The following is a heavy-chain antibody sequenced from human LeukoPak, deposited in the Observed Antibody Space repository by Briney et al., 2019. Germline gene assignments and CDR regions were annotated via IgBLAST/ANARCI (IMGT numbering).Heavy chain of an antibody. CDR3: ARGVGGLGNMDV. CDR1: GYTFISFD. D-gene: IGHD3-16*01. V-gene: IGHV1-8*01. CDR2: MSPKSGNT. Sequence: ASVKVSCKASGYTFISFDIDWVRQAPGQGLEWMGWMSPKSGNTDYAQKFQGRVTMTRNTSINTAYLELSSLRSDDTAVYFCARGVGGLGNMDVWGKGTTVTVSS. J-gene: IGHJ6*03.